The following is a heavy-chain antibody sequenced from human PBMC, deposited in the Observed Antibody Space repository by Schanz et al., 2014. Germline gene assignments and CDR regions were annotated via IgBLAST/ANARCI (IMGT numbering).Heavy chain of an antibody. Sequence: QVQLVESGGGVVQPGRSLRLSCAASGFTFSNYGLVWVRQAPGKGLEWLAVISYDGSDKFHADSVKGRFTISRDNSKNTLYLQMNSLRVEDTAVYYCARDSGSSSWYPSDYWGQGTLVTVSS. CDR1: GFTFSNYG. J-gene: IGHJ4*02. D-gene: IGHD6-13*01. V-gene: IGHV3-30*03. CDR2: ISYDGSDK. CDR3: ARDSGSSSWYPSDY.